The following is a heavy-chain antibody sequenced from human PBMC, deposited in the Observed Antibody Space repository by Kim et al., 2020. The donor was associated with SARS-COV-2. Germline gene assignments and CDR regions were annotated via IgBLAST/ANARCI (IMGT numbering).Heavy chain of an antibody. J-gene: IGHJ6*02. CDR2: MNPNSGNT. CDR1: GYTFTSYD. CDR3: ARVPAAGIPNYYYYGMDV. D-gene: IGHD6-13*01. V-gene: IGHV1-8*01. Sequence: ASVKVSCKASGYTFTSYDINWVRQATGQGLEWMGWMNPNSGNTGYAQKFQGRVTMTRNTSISTAYMELSSLRSEDTAVYYCARVPAAGIPNYYYYGMDVWGQGTTVTVSS.